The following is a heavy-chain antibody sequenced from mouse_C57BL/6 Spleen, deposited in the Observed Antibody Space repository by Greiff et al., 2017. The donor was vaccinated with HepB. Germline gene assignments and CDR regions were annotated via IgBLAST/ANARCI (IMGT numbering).Heavy chain of an antibody. CDR2: ISSGGDYI. V-gene: IGHV5-9-1*02. CDR1: GFTFSSYA. J-gene: IGHJ3*01. CDR3: TRDYDGRFAY. Sequence: DVMLVESGEGLVKPGGSLKLSCAASGFTFSSYAMSWVRQTPEKRLEWVAYISSGGDYIYYADTVKGRFTISRDNARNTLYLQMSSLKSEDTAMYYCTRDYDGRFAYWGQRTLVTVSA. D-gene: IGHD2-4*01.